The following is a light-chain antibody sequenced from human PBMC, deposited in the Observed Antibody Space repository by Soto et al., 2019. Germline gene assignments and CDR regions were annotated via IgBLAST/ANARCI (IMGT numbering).Light chain of an antibody. V-gene: IGKV1-5*01. CDR3: QQYNSYSWT. Sequence: DIQMTQSPSSLSASVGDRFTIAFRASQSISSYLNWYQQKPGKAPKLLIYDASSLEGGVPSRFSGSGSGTEFTLTISSLQPDDFATYYCQQYNSYSWTFGQGTKVDI. CDR2: DAS. CDR1: QSISSY. J-gene: IGKJ1*01.